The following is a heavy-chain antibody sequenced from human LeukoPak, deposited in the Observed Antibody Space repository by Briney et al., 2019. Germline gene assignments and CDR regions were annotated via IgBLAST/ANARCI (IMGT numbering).Heavy chain of an antibody. CDR3: ARHRGRYYDSGSYYYFDY. V-gene: IGHV4-39*02. D-gene: IGHD3-10*01. J-gene: IGHJ4*02. Sequence: SETLSLTCTVSGFSISSSGYYWGWIRQPPGKGLEWVGSVYYTGSTFYNPSLKSRVTTSVDTSKNHFSLNLSSVAAADTAVYYCARHRGRYYDSGSYYYFDYWGQGTLVTVSS. CDR2: VYYTGST. CDR1: GFSISSSGYY.